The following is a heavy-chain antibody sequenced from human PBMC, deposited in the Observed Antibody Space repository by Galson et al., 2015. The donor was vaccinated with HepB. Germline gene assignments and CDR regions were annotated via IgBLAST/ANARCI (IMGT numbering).Heavy chain of an antibody. V-gene: IGHV3-15*07. CDR3: TTDRYYYGMDV. Sequence: LRLSCAASGFTFSNAWMNWVRQAPGKGLEWVGRIKSKTDGGTTDYAAPVKGRFTISRDDSKNTLYLQMNSLKTEVTAVYYCTTDRYYYGMDVWGQGTTVTVSS. CDR1: GFTFSNAW. J-gene: IGHJ6*02. CDR2: IKSKTDGGTT.